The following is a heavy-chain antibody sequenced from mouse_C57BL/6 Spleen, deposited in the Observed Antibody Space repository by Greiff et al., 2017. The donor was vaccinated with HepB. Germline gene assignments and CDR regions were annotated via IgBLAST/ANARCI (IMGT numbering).Heavy chain of an antibody. D-gene: IGHD2-4*01. CDR2: INPNNGGT. J-gene: IGHJ2*01. CDR3: ARSGPIYDDYDTDGFAY. V-gene: IGHV1-26*01. Sequence: EVQLQQSGPELVKPGASVKISCKASGYTFTDYYMNWVKQSHGKSLEWIGDINPNNGGTSYNQKFKGKATLTVDKSSSTAYMELRSLTSEDSAVYYCARSGPIYDDYDTDGFAYWGQGTTLTVAS. CDR1: GYTFTDYY.